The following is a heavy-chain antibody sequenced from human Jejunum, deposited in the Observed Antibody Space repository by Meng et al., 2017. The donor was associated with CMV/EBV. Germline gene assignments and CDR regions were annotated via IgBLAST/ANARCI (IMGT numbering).Heavy chain of an antibody. Sequence: VQREGSGGDLFQPGVSLRLSCAASGLTVSSNYMSWLRQAPGKGLEWVSILYSSGITYYADSVKGRFTISRDNSKNTLYFQMNTLRAEDTAVYYYARWSGTYYDYWGQGTLVTVSS. CDR3: ARWSGTYYDY. CDR2: LYSSGIT. J-gene: IGHJ4*02. CDR1: GLTVSSNY. D-gene: IGHD1-26*01. V-gene: IGHV3-66*01.